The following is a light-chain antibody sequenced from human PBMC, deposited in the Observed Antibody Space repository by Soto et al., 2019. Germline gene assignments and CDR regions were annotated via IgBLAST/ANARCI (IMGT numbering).Light chain of an antibody. J-gene: IGKJ4*01. V-gene: IGKV3-11*01. CDR1: QSVSSY. Sequence: EIVMTQSPVTLSVSPGERATLSCRASQSVSSYLAWYQQKPGQAPRLLIYDASNRATGIPARFSGSGSGTDFTLTISSLEPEDFAVYYCQQRSNWPPVTFGGGTKVDIK. CDR2: DAS. CDR3: QQRSNWPPVT.